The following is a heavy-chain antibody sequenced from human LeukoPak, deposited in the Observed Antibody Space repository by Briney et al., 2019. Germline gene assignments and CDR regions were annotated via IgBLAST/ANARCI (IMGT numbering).Heavy chain of an antibody. Sequence: GGSLRLSCAVSGFNFDDYAMHWVRQAPGRGLEWVSGINWKTGNGIYVDSVKGRFTISRDNAKNSLYLQMSSLRAEDTALYYCTRRAARWQFDLWGRGTLLTVSS. D-gene: IGHD5-24*01. J-gene: IGHJ2*01. V-gene: IGHV3-9*01. CDR2: INWKTGNG. CDR3: TRRAARWQFDL. CDR1: GFNFDDYA.